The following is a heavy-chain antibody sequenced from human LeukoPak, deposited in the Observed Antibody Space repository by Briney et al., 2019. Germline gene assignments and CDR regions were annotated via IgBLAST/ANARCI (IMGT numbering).Heavy chain of an antibody. Sequence: ASVKVSCKVSGYTLTELSMHWVRQAPGKGLEWMGGFGPEDGETIYAQKFQGRVTMTEDTSTDTAYMELSSLRSEDTAVYYCATVPHMVRGVIWFDPWGQGTLVTVSS. CDR1: GYTLTELS. J-gene: IGHJ5*02. V-gene: IGHV1-24*01. CDR2: FGPEDGET. D-gene: IGHD3-10*01. CDR3: ATVPHMVRGVIWFDP.